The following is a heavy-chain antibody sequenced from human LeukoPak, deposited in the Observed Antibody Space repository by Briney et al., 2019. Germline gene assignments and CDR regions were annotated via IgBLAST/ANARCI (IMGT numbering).Heavy chain of an antibody. CDR3: ARALWFGETFPAY. J-gene: IGHJ4*02. CDR2: ISSSSSTI. D-gene: IGHD3-10*01. CDR1: GFSFSSNS. V-gene: IGHV3-48*01. Sequence: GGSLRLSCAASGFSFSSNSMNWVRQAPGKGLQWVSYISSSSSTIYYADSVKGRFTISRDNAKNSLYLQMNSLRAEDTAVYYCARALWFGETFPAYWGQGTLVTVSS.